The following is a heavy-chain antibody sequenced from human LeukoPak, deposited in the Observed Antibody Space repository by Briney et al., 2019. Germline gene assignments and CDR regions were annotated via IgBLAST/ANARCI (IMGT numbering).Heavy chain of an antibody. J-gene: IGHJ4*02. V-gene: IGHV4-59*08. CDR3: ARAVSGRFDY. D-gene: IGHD6-19*01. Sequence: ASETLSLTCTVSGGSMSPYHWDWIRQPPGKGLEWTGYIYYSGSTNYNPSLNSRVTISVDTSKNQFSLRLSSVTAADTAIYYCARAVSGRFDYWGQGTLVTVSS. CDR1: GGSMSPYH. CDR2: IYYSGST.